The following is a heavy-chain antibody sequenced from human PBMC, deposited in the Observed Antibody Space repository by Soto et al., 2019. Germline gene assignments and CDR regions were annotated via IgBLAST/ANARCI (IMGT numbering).Heavy chain of an antibody. V-gene: IGHV1-2*02. J-gene: IGHJ6*02. D-gene: IGHD1-26*01. CDR2: INPNSGGT. CDR1: GYTFTGYY. Sequence: ASVKVSCKASGYTFTGYYMHWVRQAPGQGLEWMGWINPNSGGTNYAQKFQGRVTMTRDTSTSTVYMELSSLRSEDTAVYYCARALDSGSYYKYYYGMDVWGQGTTVTVPS. CDR3: ARALDSGSYYKYYYGMDV.